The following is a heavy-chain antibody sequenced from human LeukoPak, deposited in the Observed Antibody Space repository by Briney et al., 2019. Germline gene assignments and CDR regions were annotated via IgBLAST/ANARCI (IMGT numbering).Heavy chain of an antibody. V-gene: IGHV3-33*01. CDR2: IWYDGSNK. CDR3: AAGSSWFDY. Sequence: PGRSLRLSCAASGFTFSSYGMHWVRQAPGKGLEWVAVIWYDGSNKYYADSVKGRFTISRDNFKNTLYLQMNSLRAEDTAVYYCAAGSSWFDYWGQGTLVTVSS. D-gene: IGHD6-13*01. CDR1: GFTFSSYG. J-gene: IGHJ4*02.